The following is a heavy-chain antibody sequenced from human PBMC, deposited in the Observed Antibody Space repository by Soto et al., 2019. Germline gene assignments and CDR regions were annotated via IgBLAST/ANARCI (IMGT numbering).Heavy chain of an antibody. CDR2: VFYGGT. J-gene: IGHJ4*02. Sequence: QVHLQESGPGLVQPSATLSLTCSVSGRSMSRNYWSWIRQSPGKGLEWLGCVFYGGTDYNPSLGGRVSMSVESSKSQFSLKLTSVTVADTAVYYCASYRGALYFESWGPGILVAVSA. V-gene: IGHV4-59*01. CDR3: ASYRGALYFES. CDR1: GRSMSRNY. D-gene: IGHD3-16*01.